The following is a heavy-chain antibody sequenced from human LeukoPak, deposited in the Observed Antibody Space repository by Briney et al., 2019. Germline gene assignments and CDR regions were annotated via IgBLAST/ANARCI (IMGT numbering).Heavy chain of an antibody. Sequence: GGSLRLSCAASGFTFSSYAMSWVRQAPGKGLEWVSAISGSGGSTYYADSVKGRFTISRDNSKNTLYLQMNSLRAEDTAVYYCAKDQYYYDSSGPFDPWGQGTLVTVSS. CDR1: GFTFSSYA. J-gene: IGHJ5*02. V-gene: IGHV3-23*01. CDR3: AKDQYYYDSSGPFDP. CDR2: ISGSGGST. D-gene: IGHD3-22*01.